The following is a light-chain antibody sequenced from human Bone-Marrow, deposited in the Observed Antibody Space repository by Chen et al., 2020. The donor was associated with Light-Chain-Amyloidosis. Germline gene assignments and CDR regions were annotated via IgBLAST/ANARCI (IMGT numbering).Light chain of an antibody. CDR2: DDS. J-gene: IGLJ3*02. V-gene: IGLV3-21*02. CDR1: NIGSKS. CDR3: QVWDRSSDRPV. Sequence: SYVLTQPSSVSVAPGQTATITCGGNNIGSKSVHWYQQKPGQAPVLVVYDDSDRRSGIPERLSGSNSGNTATLTISRVEAGDEADYYCQVWDRSSDRPVFGGGTKLTVL.